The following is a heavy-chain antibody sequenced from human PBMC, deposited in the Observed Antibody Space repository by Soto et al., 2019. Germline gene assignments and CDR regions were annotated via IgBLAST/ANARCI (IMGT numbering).Heavy chain of an antibody. CDR1: GYTFTGYY. D-gene: IGHD4-4*01. Sequence: QVQLVQSGAEVKKPGASVKVSCKASGYTFTGYYMHWVRQAPGQGLEWMGWINPIFGTANYAQKFQGRVTITADESTSTAYMELSSLRSEDTAVYYCADGNSGAYFDYWGQGTLVTVSS. V-gene: IGHV1-69*01. CDR3: ADGNSGAYFDY. CDR2: INPIFGTA. J-gene: IGHJ4*02.